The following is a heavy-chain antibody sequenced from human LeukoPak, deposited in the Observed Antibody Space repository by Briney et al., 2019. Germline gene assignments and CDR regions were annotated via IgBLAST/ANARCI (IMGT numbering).Heavy chain of an antibody. Sequence: SETLSLTCTVSGGSISSYYWSWIRQPPGKGLEWIGYIYYSGSTNYNPSLKSRVTISVDTSKNQFSPKLSSVTAADTAVYYCAREPGYGDYESRAPLDVWGQGTTVTVSS. D-gene: IGHD4-17*01. V-gene: IGHV4-59*01. CDR2: IYYSGST. CDR1: GGSISSYY. J-gene: IGHJ6*02. CDR3: AREPGYGDYESRAPLDV.